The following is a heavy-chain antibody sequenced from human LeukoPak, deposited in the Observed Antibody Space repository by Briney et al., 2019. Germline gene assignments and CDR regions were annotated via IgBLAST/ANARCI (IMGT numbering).Heavy chain of an antibody. CDR2: ISSSGSTI. V-gene: IGHV3-48*03. Sequence: GGSLRLSCAASGFTFSSYEMSWVRQAPGKGLEWVSYISSSGSTIYYADSVKGRFTISRDNAKNSLYLQMNSLRAEDTAVYYCARSIWSGYKFDYWGQGTLVTVSS. J-gene: IGHJ4*02. CDR1: GFTFSSYE. D-gene: IGHD3-3*01. CDR3: ARSIWSGYKFDY.